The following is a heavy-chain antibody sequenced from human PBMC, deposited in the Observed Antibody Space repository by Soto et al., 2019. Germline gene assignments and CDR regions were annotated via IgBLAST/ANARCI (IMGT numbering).Heavy chain of an antibody. CDR2: IIPFFGTP. J-gene: IGHJ4*02. Sequence: QVQLVQSGAEVRQPGSSVRVSCKSSGDTFNNYAINWVRQAPGQGLEWVGGIIPFFGTPNYAESFQGRVTISADESTSTVYMPLSSLRSVDTAMYYCARVGVKLTPRSYFDLWGQGSPVTVSP. V-gene: IGHV1-69*01. D-gene: IGHD1-26*01. CDR1: GDTFNNYA. CDR3: ARVGVKLTPRSYFDL.